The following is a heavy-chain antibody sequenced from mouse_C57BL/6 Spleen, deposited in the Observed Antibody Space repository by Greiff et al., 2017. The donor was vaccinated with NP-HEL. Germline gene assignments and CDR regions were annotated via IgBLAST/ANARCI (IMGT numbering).Heavy chain of an antibody. CDR3: ARDGRTGRGYFDV. CDR1: GFTFSSYA. CDR2: ISDGGSYT. Sequence: EVQRVESGGGLVKPGGSLKLSCAASGFTFSSYAMSWVRQTPEKRLEWVATISDGGSYTYYPDNVKGRFTISRDNAKNNLYLQMSHLKSEDTAMYYCARDGRTGRGYFDVWGTGTTVTVSS. D-gene: IGHD4-1*01. V-gene: IGHV5-4*01. J-gene: IGHJ1*03.